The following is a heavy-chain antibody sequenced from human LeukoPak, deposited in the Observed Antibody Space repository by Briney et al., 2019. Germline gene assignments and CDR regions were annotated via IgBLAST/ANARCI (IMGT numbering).Heavy chain of an antibody. CDR1: GYTLTELS. V-gene: IGHV1-24*01. CDR3: ATSGGGPRYYYYYMDV. CDR2: FDPEDGET. Sequence: ASVKVSRKVSGYTLTELSIHWVRQAPGKGLEWVGGFDPEDGETIYAQKFQGRVTMTEDTSTDTAYMELSSLRSEDTAVYYCATSGGGPRYYYYYMDVWGKGTTVTVSS. D-gene: IGHD3-16*01. J-gene: IGHJ6*03.